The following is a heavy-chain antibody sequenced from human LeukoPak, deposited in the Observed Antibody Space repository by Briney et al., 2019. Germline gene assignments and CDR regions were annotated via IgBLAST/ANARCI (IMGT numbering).Heavy chain of an antibody. CDR2: INHSGST. J-gene: IGHJ6*03. CDR3: AGRRTYYDSSGYDSTRYYYYMDV. Sequence: SETLCLTCAVSGGSFSGYYWSWIRQPPGKGLEWVWEINHSGSTIYNPSLQSRVTISLDASKNQFSLMLISTTAADTTVSYCAGRRTYYDSSGYDSTRYYYYMDVWGKGTTVTISS. CDR1: GGSFSGYY. D-gene: IGHD3-22*01. V-gene: IGHV4-34*01.